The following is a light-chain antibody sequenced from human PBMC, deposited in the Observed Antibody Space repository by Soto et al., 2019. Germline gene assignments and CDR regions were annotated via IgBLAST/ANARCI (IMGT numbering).Light chain of an antibody. CDR1: QSVSSSY. CDR2: GAS. Sequence: EIVLTQSPGTLSLSPGERATLSCRASQSVSSSYLAWYQQKPGQAPRFLIYGASSRATGIPDRFSGSGFGTDFTLTISSLEPEDAAVYYCQQRSNWPPITFGQGTRLEI. CDR3: QQRSNWPPIT. J-gene: IGKJ5*01. V-gene: IGKV3D-20*02.